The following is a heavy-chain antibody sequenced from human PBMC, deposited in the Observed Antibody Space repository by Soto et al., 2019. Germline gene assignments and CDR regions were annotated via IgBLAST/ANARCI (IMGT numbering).Heavy chain of an antibody. Sequence: QVQLVQSGAEVKKPGSSVKVSCKASGGTFSSYTISWVRQAPGQGLEWMGRIIPILGIANYAQKFQGRVTITADKSTSTAYMELSSLRSEDTAVYYCATLELGGYSYGSGYWGQGTLVTVSS. V-gene: IGHV1-69*02. CDR3: ATLELGGYSYGSGY. D-gene: IGHD5-18*01. CDR1: GGTFSSYT. J-gene: IGHJ4*02. CDR2: IIPILGIA.